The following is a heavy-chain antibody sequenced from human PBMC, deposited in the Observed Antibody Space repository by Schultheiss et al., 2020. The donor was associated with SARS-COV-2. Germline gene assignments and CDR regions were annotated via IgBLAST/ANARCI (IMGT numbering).Heavy chain of an antibody. Sequence: GGSLRLSFAASGFTFSTYAMSWVRQAPGKGLEWVSGISTSGGSTYYADSVKGRFTISRDNSKNTVYLQMNSLRAEDTAVYYCARDPYTATEYFDYWGQGTLVTVSS. CDR3: ARDPYTATEYFDY. V-gene: IGHV3-23*01. D-gene: IGHD5-18*01. J-gene: IGHJ4*02. CDR2: ISTSGGST. CDR1: GFTFSTYA.